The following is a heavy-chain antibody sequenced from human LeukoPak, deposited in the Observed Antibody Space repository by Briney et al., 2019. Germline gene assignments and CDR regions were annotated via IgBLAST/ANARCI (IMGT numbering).Heavy chain of an antibody. CDR1: GYTFTSYG. CDR2: ISAYNGNT. Sequence: ASVKVSCKASGYTFTSYGISWVRQAPGQGLEWMGWISAYNGNTNYAQKLQGRVTMTTDTSTSTAYMELRSLRSDDTAVYYCARDLVVVAAARDWFDPWGQGTLVTVSS. CDR3: ARDLVVVAAARDWFDP. D-gene: IGHD6-13*01. V-gene: IGHV1-18*01. J-gene: IGHJ5*02.